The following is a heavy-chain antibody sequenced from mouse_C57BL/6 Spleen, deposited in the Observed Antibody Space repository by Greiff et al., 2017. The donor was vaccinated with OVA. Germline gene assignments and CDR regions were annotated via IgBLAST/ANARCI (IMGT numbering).Heavy chain of an antibody. V-gene: IGHV7-3*01. CDR1: GFTFTDYY. J-gene: IGHJ4*01. CDR2: IRNKANGYTT. CDR3: ARSRREAMDY. Sequence: EVKVVESGGGLVQPGGSLSLSCAASGFTFTDYYMSWVRQPPGKALEWLGFIRNKANGYTTEYSASVKGRFTISRDNSQSILYLQMNALRAEDSATYYCARSRREAMDYWGQGTSVTVSA.